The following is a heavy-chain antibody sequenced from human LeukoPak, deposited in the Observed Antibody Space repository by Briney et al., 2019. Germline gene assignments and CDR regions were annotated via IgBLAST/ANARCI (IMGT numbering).Heavy chain of an antibody. V-gene: IGHV4-39*01. Sequence: SETLSLTCTVSGDSISSSSYYWHWVRQPPRKGLEWIGGFSYSGSTYYNPSLKSRVTISVGSSKNQFSLKVISVTAADTAIYFCARTVAAAAPGFWGQGILVTVSS. J-gene: IGHJ4*02. CDR2: FSYSGST. CDR3: ARTVAAAAPGF. CDR1: GDSISSSSYY. D-gene: IGHD6-13*01.